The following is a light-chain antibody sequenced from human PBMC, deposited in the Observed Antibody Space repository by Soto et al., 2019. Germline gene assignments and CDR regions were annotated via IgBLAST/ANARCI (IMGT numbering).Light chain of an antibody. J-gene: IGKJ1*01. CDR3: QEYGSSRT. V-gene: IGKV3-20*01. CDR1: QSISSNY. CDR2: GAS. Sequence: EIVLTQSPGTLSLSPGERATLSYRASQSISSNYFAWYQQKPGQAPRLLIYGASSRATDIPDRFSGSGSETDFTLTISRLEPEDFAVYYCQEYGSSRTFGQGTKVEIK.